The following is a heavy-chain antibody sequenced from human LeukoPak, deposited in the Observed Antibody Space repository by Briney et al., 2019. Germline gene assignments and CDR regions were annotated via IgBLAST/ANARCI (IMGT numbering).Heavy chain of an antibody. V-gene: IGHV4-31*03. Sequence: SETLSLTCTVSGGSIRSGGDYWSWIRQHPGKGLEGMGYIHYSESTYYNPSLRSRVTISVDTSKNQFSLKLNSVTAADTAVYFCARGHEDYDSSGYYRFDYWGQGTLVTVSS. CDR2: IHYSEST. D-gene: IGHD3-22*01. CDR3: ARGHEDYDSSGYYRFDY. CDR1: GGSIRSGGDY. J-gene: IGHJ4*02.